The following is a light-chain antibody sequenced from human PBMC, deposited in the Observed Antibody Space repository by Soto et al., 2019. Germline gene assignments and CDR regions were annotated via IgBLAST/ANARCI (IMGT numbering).Light chain of an antibody. CDR3: QSYDSSLSCRV. V-gene: IGLV1-40*01. CDR2: GNS. J-gene: IGLJ2*01. CDR1: SSNIGAGYD. Sequence: QSVLTQPPSVSGAPGQRVTISCTGSSSNIGAGYDVHWYQQLPGTAPKLLIYGNSNRPSGVPDRFSGSKSGTSASLAITGLQAEDEADYYCQSYDSSLSCRVFGGGTKLT.